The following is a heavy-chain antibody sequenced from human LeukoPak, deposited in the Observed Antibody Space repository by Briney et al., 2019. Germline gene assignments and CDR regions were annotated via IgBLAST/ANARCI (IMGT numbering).Heavy chain of an antibody. J-gene: IGHJ4*02. Sequence: GGSLRLSCAVSGLTLSSYAMSWVRQGPGKGLEWVSDISASGGSTYYADSVKGRFTIPRDNSKNTLYLQMNSLRAEDTAVYYCAKTLVHYDSSGYYFDYWGQGTLVTVSS. CDR2: ISASGGST. D-gene: IGHD3-22*01. CDR1: GLTLSSYA. V-gene: IGHV3-23*01. CDR3: AKTLVHYDSSGYYFDY.